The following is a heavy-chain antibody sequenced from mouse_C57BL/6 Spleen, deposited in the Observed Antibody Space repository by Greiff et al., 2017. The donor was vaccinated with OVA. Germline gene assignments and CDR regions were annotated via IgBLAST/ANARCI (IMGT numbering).Heavy chain of an antibody. CDR2: IRYDGST. CDR3: ARVLLAYGNAMGY. V-gene: IGHV3-6*01. D-gene: IGHD6-5*01. Sequence: EVKLMESGPGLVKPSQSLSLTCSVTGYSITSGYYWNLNRQLPGNKLEWMGYIRYDGSTNYNPSLKNRISITRDTSKNQFCLKLNSVTTEDTATYCCARVLLAYGNAMGYWGQGASVTVSS. J-gene: IGHJ4*01. CDR1: GYSITSGYY.